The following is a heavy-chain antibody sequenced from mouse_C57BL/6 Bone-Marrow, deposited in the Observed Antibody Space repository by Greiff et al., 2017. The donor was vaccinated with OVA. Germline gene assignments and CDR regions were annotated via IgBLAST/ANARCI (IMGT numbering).Heavy chain of an antibody. CDR3: ASVITTVAYYYAMDY. CDR1: GYTFTSYG. CDR2: IYPRSGNT. V-gene: IGHV1-81*01. D-gene: IGHD1-1*01. J-gene: IGHJ4*01. Sequence: VNVVESGAELARPGASVKLSCKASGYTFTSYGISWVKQRTGQGLAWIGEIYPRSGNTYYNEKFKGKATLTADKSSSTAYMELRSLTSEDSAVYFCASVITTVAYYYAMDYWGQGTSVTVSS.